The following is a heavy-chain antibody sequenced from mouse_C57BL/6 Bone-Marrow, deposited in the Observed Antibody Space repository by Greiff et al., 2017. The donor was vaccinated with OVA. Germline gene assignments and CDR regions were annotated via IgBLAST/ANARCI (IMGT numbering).Heavy chain of an antibody. CDR3: AKSYYYDAYAMDY. J-gene: IGHJ4*01. CDR1: GYSITSDY. D-gene: IGHD1-1*01. CDR2: ISYSGST. V-gene: IGHV3-8*01. Sequence: EVMLVESGPGLAKPSQTLSLTCSVTGYSITSDYWNWFRQFPGTKLEYMGYISYSGSTYYNPSVKSRIYRTRNTSKNQYYLQLNAVTTEDTATYYCAKSYYYDAYAMDYWGQGTSVTVSS.